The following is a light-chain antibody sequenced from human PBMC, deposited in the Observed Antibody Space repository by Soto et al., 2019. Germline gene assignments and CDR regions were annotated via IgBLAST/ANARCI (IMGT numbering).Light chain of an antibody. J-gene: IGLJ2*01. Sequence: QSVLTQPRSVSGSPGQSVTVSCTGTSSDVGGYDSVSWYQQHPGKAPQLMIFQVTKRPSGVPFRFSGSKSGNTASLTISGLQAEDEAVYYCCSSAANFTLAFGGGTKLTVL. CDR1: SSDVGGYDS. CDR3: CSSAANFTLA. CDR2: QVT. V-gene: IGLV2-11*01.